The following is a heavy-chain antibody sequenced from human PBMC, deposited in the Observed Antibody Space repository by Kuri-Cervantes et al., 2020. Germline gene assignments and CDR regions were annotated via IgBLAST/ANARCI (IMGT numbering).Heavy chain of an antibody. D-gene: IGHD3-16*01. J-gene: IGHJ4*02. Sequence: GESLKISCAASGFTVSSNYMSWVRQAPGKGLGWVSVIYSGGSTYYADSVKGRFTISRDNSKNTLYLQMNSLRAEDTAVYYRARDWGGDYSDYWGQGTLVTVSS. CDR1: GFTVSSNY. V-gene: IGHV3-53*01. CDR3: ARDWGGDYSDY. CDR2: IYSGGST.